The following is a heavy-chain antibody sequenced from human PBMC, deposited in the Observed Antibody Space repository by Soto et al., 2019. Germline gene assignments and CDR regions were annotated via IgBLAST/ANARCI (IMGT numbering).Heavy chain of an antibody. CDR3: AREYSSSSGRTLDI. CDR1: GGSISSYY. V-gene: IGHV4-4*07. CDR2: VFTTGDT. D-gene: IGHD6-6*01. J-gene: IGHJ3*02. Sequence: QVQLQESGPGLVKPSETLSLTCTVSGGSISSYYWTWIRQPAGKGLEWIGRVFTTGDTNYNPSLKSRVTVSLDRSKNQFSLKLSSVTAADTAVYYCAREYSSSSGRTLDIWGQGTMVTVTS.